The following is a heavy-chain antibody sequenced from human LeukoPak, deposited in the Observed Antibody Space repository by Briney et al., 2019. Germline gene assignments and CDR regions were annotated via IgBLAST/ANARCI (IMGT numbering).Heavy chain of an antibody. D-gene: IGHD6-13*01. CDR1: GVSISSYY. Sequence: SETLSLTCGVYGVSISSYYWSWIRQPPGKGLEWIGSIYYSGSTNYNPSLKSRVTISADTSKNQFSLKLSSVTAADTAVYYCARVRQQLVFVAFDIWGQGTMATVSS. J-gene: IGHJ3*02. V-gene: IGHV4-59*01. CDR3: ARVRQQLVFVAFDI. CDR2: IYYSGST.